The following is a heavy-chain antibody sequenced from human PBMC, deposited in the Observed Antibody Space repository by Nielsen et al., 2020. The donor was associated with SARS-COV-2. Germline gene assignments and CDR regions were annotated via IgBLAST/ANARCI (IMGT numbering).Heavy chain of an antibody. J-gene: IGHJ4*02. D-gene: IGHD2-8*01. CDR1: GDSISSNNW. Sequence: SETLSLTCTVSGDSISSNNWWNWVRQPPGKGLEWLGEISQSGNTNYNASLKSRLTLSLDTARNQFSLSLTSVTAADTAVYYCVRGVRATDYFDHWGQGILATVSA. V-gene: IGHV4-4*02. CDR2: ISQSGNT. CDR3: VRGVRATDYFDH.